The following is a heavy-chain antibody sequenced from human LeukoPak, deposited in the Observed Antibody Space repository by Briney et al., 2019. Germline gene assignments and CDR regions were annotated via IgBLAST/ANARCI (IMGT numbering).Heavy chain of an antibody. CDR3: ARWGLGGYCSSTSCYGY. CDR1: GFTFSSYW. Sequence: GGSLRLSCAASGFTFSSYWMSWVRQAPGKGLEWVANIKQDGSEKYYTISRDNAKNSLYLQMNSLRAEDTAVYYCARWGLGGYCSSTSCYGYWGQGTLVTVPS. D-gene: IGHD2-2*01. V-gene: IGHV3-7*01. J-gene: IGHJ4*02. CDR2: IKQDGSEK.